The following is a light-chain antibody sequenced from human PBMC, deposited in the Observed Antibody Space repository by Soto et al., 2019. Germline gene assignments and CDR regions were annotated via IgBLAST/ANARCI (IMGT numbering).Light chain of an antibody. CDR3: LQYNNWPPFT. Sequence: EIVMTQSPATLSVSPGERATLSCRASQSVRTNLGWYQQKPGQAPRLLIYGASTRATGIPARFSGSGSGTEFTLTISSLQSEDFAVYYCLQYNNWPPFTFGPGTKVDIK. CDR2: GAS. CDR1: QSVRTN. J-gene: IGKJ3*01. V-gene: IGKV3-15*01.